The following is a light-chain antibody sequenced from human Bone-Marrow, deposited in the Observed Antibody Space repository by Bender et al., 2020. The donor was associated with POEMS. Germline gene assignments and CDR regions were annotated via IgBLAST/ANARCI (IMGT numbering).Light chain of an antibody. J-gene: IGLJ1*01. V-gene: IGLV2-8*01. CDR2: EVS. CDR1: SSDVGGYNY. CDR3: SSYAGSNNYV. Sequence: QSALTQPPSVSGSPGQSVTISCTGTSSDVGGYNYVSWYQQYPGKAPKLMIYEVSKRPLGVPDRFSGSKSGNTASLTVSGLQAEDEADYYCSSYAGSNNYVFGSGTKVTVL.